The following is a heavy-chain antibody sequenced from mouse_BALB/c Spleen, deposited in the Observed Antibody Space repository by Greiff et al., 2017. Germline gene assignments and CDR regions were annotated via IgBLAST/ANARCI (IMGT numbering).Heavy chain of an antibody. V-gene: IGHV1-63*02. CDR3: ARSGPYYRYDFDY. J-gene: IGHJ2*01. CDR1: GYTFTNYW. D-gene: IGHD2-14*01. CDR2: IYPGGGYT. Sequence: QVQLQQSGAELVRPGTSVKISCKASGYTFTNYWLGWVKQRPGHGLEWIGDIYPGGGYTNYNEKFKGKATLTADTSSSTAYMQLSSLTSEDSAVYFCARSGPYYRYDFDYWGQGTTLTVSS.